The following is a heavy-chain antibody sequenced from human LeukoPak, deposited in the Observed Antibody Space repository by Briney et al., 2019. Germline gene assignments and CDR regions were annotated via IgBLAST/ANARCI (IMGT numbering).Heavy chain of an antibody. CDR1: GFTFTSFG. CDR3: ASYGGNSGMDV. Sequence: ASVKVSCKASGFTFTSFGFSWVRQAPGQGLEWMGWISAYNGNTNYAQSLQGRVTMATDTSTSTAYMELRSLRSDDTAVYYCASYGGNSGMDVWGQGTTVTVSS. J-gene: IGHJ6*02. D-gene: IGHD4-23*01. V-gene: IGHV1-18*01. CDR2: ISAYNGNT.